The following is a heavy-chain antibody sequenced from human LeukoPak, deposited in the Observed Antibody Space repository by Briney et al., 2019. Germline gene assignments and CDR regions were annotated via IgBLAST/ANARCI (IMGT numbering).Heavy chain of an antibody. CDR3: ASEGEVVASVGDIVVGESVPNDY. V-gene: IGHV1-2*02. CDR1: GYTFTGYY. D-gene: IGHD2-2*01. Sequence: GASVKVSCTASGYTFTGYYMHWVRQAPGQGLEWMGWINPNSGGTNYAQKFQGRVTMTRDTSISTAYMELSRLRSDDTAVYYCASEGEVVASVGDIVVGESVPNDYWGQGTLVTVSS. CDR2: INPNSGGT. J-gene: IGHJ4*02.